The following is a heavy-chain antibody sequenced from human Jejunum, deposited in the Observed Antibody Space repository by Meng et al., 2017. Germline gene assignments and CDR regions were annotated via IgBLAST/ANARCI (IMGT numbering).Heavy chain of an antibody. J-gene: IGHJ4*02. V-gene: IGHV4-4*02. D-gene: IGHD2-15*01. Sequence: QVQLQESGPGLVRPSGTLTLTCSVSGDSISSNNRWTWVRQPPGRGLGWIGEIYHGGDTNYNPSLTSPVTISVDKSKNQFTLRLNSVTAADTAIYYCARDWGCRDGYCFSGLLEFWGQGILVTVSS. CDR2: IYHGGDT. CDR1: GDSISSNNR. CDR3: ARDWGCRDGYCFSGLLEF.